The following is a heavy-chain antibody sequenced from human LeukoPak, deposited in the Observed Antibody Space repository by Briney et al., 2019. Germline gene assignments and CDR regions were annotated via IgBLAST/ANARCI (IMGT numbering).Heavy chain of an antibody. CDR1: GYTFTGYY. Sequence: ASVKVPCKASGYTFTGYYMHWVRQAPGQGLEWMGWINPNSGDTNSAQRFQGRVTMTRHTAISTAYMELSRLRSDDTAVYYCARDQQLGDLDYWGQGTLVTVSS. V-gene: IGHV1-2*02. CDR3: ARDQQLGDLDY. CDR2: INPNSGDT. J-gene: IGHJ4*02. D-gene: IGHD6-6*01.